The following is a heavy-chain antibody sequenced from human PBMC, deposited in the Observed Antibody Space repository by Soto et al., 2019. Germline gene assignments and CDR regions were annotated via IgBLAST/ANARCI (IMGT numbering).Heavy chain of an antibody. CDR1: CGSMSKFY. CDR3: VRYGLKTLRDCFYR. D-gene: IGHD2-21*01. CDR2: VYATGTS. J-gene: IGHJ5*02. V-gene: IGHV4-4*07. Sequence: SETLSLTSSVSCGSMSKFYWSWIRKTAGKGLEWMGRVYATGTSDYNPSLRSRIAMSVDISKKTFSLRLRSVTAADTGVYYCVRYGLKTLRDCFYRRGQG.